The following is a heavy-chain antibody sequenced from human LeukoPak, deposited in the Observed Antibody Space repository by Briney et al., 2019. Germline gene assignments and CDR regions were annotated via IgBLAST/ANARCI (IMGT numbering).Heavy chain of an antibody. CDR3: ARDQVAGSESGADY. J-gene: IGHJ4*02. V-gene: IGHV3-30*04. CDR1: GFTFSSYA. D-gene: IGHD6-19*01. Sequence: GGSLRLSCAASGFTFSSYAMHWVRQAPGKGLEWVAVISYDGSNKYYADSVKGRFTISRDNSKNTLYLQMNSLRAEDTAVYYCARDQVAGSESGADYWGQGTLVTVSS. CDR2: ISYDGSNK.